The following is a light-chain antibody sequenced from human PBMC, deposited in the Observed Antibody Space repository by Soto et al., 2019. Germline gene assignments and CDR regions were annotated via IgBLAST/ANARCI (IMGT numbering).Light chain of an antibody. V-gene: IGKV3-15*01. CDR1: QSVSNN. J-gene: IGKJ1*01. Sequence: EIEMTQSPATLSVSPGERVTLSCRASQSVSNNLAWYQQKPGQAPRLLIYGASTRATGIPARFSGSGSGTEFTLTISSLQSEDFAVYYCQQYNNWPRTFGQGTKVEIK. CDR2: GAS. CDR3: QQYNNWPRT.